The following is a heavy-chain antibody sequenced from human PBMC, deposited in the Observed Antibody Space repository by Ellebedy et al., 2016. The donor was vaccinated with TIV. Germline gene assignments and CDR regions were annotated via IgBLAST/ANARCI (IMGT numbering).Heavy chain of an antibody. Sequence: SETLSLTXAVYGGSFSGYYWSWIRQPPGKGLEWIGEINHSGSTNYNPSLKTRVTISVDTSKNQFSLKLSSVTAADTAVYYCARLRAYYGVYYYYGMDVWGQGTTVTVSS. V-gene: IGHV4-34*01. CDR3: ARLRAYYGVYYYYGMDV. CDR1: GGSFSGYY. D-gene: IGHD1-26*01. J-gene: IGHJ6*02. CDR2: INHSGST.